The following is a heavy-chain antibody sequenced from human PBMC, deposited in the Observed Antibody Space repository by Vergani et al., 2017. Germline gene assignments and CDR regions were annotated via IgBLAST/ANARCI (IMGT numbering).Heavy chain of an antibody. CDR3: AKDGGSTSCCDY. CDR2: ISSSSSYT. J-gene: IGHJ4*02. D-gene: IGHD2-2*01. CDR1: GFTFSDYY. Sequence: QVQLVESGGGLVKPGGSLRLSCAASGFTFSDYYMSWIRQAPGKGLEWVSYISSSSSYTNYADSVKGRFTISRDNSKNTLYLQMNSLRAEDTAVYYCAKDGGSTSCCDYWGQGTLVTVSS. V-gene: IGHV3-11*06.